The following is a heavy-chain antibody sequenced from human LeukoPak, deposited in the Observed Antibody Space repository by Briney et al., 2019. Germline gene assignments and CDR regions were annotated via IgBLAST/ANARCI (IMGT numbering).Heavy chain of an antibody. V-gene: IGHV1-8*03. CDR1: GYTFTSYG. CDR3: ARGDDYSNFGGY. J-gene: IGHJ4*02. Sequence: ASVKVSCKASGYTFTSYGINWVRQATGQGLEWMGWMNPNSGNTGYAQKFQGRVTITRNTSISTAYMELSSLRSEDTAVYYCARGDDYSNFGGYWGQGTLVTVSS. D-gene: IGHD4-11*01. CDR2: MNPNSGNT.